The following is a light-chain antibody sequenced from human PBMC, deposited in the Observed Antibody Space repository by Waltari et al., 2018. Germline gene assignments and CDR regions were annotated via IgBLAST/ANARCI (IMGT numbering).Light chain of an antibody. V-gene: IGKV3-11*01. CDR1: QRVRSS. J-gene: IGKJ5*01. CDR2: DAS. CDR3: QQRINWPIT. Sequence: EIVLTQSPATLSLSPGERATLSCTASQRVRSSLAWYQQKPGQAPRLLIYDASNRATGIPARFSGSGSGTDFTLTISSLEPEDFVVYYCQQRINWPITFGQGTRLEIK.